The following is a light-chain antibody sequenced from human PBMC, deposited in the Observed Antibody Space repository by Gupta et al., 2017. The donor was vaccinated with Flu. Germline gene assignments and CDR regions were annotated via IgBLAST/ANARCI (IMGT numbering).Light chain of an antibody. CDR3: AAWDDSLNGHYV. CDR2: GNN. J-gene: IGLJ1*01. CDR1: SSNIGSNT. V-gene: IGLV1-44*01. Sequence: QSVLAQPPSASGTPGQRVTISCSGSSSNIGSNTVNWYQQVPGMAPKLLIYGNNQRPSGVPDRFSGSKSGTSVSLAINGLQSEDEADYYCAAWDDSLNGHYVFGTGTKVTVL.